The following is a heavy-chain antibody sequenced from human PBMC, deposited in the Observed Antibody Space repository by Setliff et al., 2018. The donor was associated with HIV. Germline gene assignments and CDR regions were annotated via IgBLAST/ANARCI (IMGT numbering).Heavy chain of an antibody. CDR1: GFTFSDYY. V-gene: IGHV3-11*04. Sequence: PGESLQISCAASGFTFSDYYMSWIRQAPGKGLEWISYISRGGRTKYYADSVKGRFTISRDNAKNSLYLQMNSLRAEDTTIYYCARVSVMATITYWYFDLWGRGTLVTVSS. J-gene: IGHJ2*01. CDR2: ISRGGRTK. D-gene: IGHD5-12*01. CDR3: ARVSVMATITYWYFDL.